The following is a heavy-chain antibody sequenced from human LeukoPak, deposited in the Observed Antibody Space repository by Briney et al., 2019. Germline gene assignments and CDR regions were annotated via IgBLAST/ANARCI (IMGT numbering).Heavy chain of an antibody. J-gene: IGHJ6*03. CDR1: GFTFSSYS. CDR2: ISSSSSYI. Sequence: GGSLRLSCAASGFTFSSYSMNWVRQTPGKGLEWVSSISSSSSYIYYADSVKGRFTISRDNAKNSLYLQMNSLRAEDTAVYYCARRFSGDYGRDYYYYYMDVWGKGTTVTVSS. D-gene: IGHD4-17*01. V-gene: IGHV3-21*01. CDR3: ARRFSGDYGRDYYYYYMDV.